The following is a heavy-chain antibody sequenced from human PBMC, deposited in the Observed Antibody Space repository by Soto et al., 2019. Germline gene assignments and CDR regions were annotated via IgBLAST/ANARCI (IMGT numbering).Heavy chain of an antibody. CDR2: ISYDGSNK. CDR1: GFTFSSYG. J-gene: IGHJ3*02. V-gene: IGHV3-30*18. Sequence: PGGSLRLSCAASGFTFSSYGMDWVRQAPGKGLEWVAVISYDGSNKYYVDSVKGRFTISRDNSKNTLYLQMNSLRAEDTAVYYCAEEITVIREFDAFDIWGQGTMVTVSS. D-gene: IGHD3-10*01. CDR3: AEEITVIREFDAFDI.